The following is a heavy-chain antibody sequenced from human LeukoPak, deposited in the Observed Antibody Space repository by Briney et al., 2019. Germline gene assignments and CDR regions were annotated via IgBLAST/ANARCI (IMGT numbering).Heavy chain of an antibody. CDR2: IYSGGST. J-gene: IGHJ3*02. CDR3: ARGGELLPEAFDI. V-gene: IGHV3-66*01. Sequence: GGSLRLSCAASGFTVSSNYMSWVRQAPGKGLEWVSVIYSGGSTYYADSVKGRFTISRDNAKNSLYLQMNSLRAEDTAVYYCARGGELLPEAFDIWGQGTMVTVSS. D-gene: IGHD1-26*01. CDR1: GFTVSSNY.